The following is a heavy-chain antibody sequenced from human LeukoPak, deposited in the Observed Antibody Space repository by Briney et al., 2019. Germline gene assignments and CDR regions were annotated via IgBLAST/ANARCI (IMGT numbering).Heavy chain of an antibody. V-gene: IGHV4-34*01. CDR2: INHSGST. J-gene: IGHJ4*02. D-gene: IGHD3-16*02. Sequence: PSETLSLTCAVYGGSFSGYYWSWIRQPPGKGLEWIGEINHSGSTNYNPSLKSRVTISVDTSKNQFSLKLSSVTAADTAVYYCARQVWDYVWGSYPYYFDYWGQGTLVTVSS. CDR1: GGSFSGYY. CDR3: ARQVWDYVWGSYPYYFDY.